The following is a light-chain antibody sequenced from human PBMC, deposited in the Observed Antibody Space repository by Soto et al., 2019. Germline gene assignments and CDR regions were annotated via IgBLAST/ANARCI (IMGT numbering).Light chain of an antibody. CDR3: QQRSNRPRGT. J-gene: IGKJ2*01. Sequence: EIVLTQSPATLSLSPGERATLSCRASQSVGSYLGWYQHKPGQAPRLLIYDASNRAPGIPARFSGSGSGTDFTLIIGSLEPEDFAVYYCQQRSNRPRGTFGQGTKLEIK. V-gene: IGKV3-11*01. CDR2: DAS. CDR1: QSVGSY.